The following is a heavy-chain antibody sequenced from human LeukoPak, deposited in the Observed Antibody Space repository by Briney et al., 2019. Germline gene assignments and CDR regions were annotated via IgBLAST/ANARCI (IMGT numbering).Heavy chain of an antibody. V-gene: IGHV4-59*12. Sequence: SETLSLTCTVSDDSITIYYWTWIRQPPAKGLEWIGYIDHTGSTNYNPSLNSRVTISRDTSKNHFSLELNSVTPEDTAVYYCARGRLQLSPVFDYWGQGTLVTVSS. J-gene: IGHJ4*02. CDR2: IDHTGST. D-gene: IGHD4-11*01. CDR3: ARGRLQLSPVFDY. CDR1: DDSITIYY.